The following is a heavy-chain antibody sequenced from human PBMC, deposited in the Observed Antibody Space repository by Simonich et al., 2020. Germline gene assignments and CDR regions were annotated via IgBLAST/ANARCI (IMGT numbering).Heavy chain of an antibody. CDR3: ARLPDY. CDR2: IYYSGST. CDR1: GGSISSYY. V-gene: IGHV4-59*08. J-gene: IGHJ4*02. Sequence: QVQLQESGPGLVKPSETLSLTCTVSGGSISSYYWSWIRQPPGKGLEWIGYIYYSGSTNYNPPLQSRVTISVDTSKNQFSLKLSSVTAADTAVYYCARLPDYWGQGTLVTVSS.